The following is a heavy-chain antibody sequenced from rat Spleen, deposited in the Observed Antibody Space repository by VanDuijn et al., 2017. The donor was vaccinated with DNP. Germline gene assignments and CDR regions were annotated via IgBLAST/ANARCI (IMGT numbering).Heavy chain of an antibody. CDR2: IIYNGGTT. J-gene: IGHJ2*01. V-gene: IGHV5-17*01. D-gene: IGHD1-7*01. CDR3: ARHDYGYRY. CDR1: GFTFSDYA. Sequence: EVKLVESGGGLVQPGNSLKLSCAASGFTFSDYAMAWVRQSPKKGLEWVATIIYNGGTTYYRDYVKGRFTISRDNAKSTLYLQMDSMRSEDTPTYYCARHDYGYRYWGQGVMVTVSS.